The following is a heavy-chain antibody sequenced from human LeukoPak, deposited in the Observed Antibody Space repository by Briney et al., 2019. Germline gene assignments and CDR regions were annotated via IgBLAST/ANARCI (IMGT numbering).Heavy chain of an antibody. D-gene: IGHD2-15*01. CDR1: GDSVSSGSHH. CDR2: NGNT. Sequence: SETLSLTCTASGDSVSSGSHHWSWIRQAPGKGLEWIGHNGNTEYNPSLKSRVTISIDTSKNQFSLKLSTVTAADTAVYYCATYYVGIGGRGRWGPGTLVTVSS. CDR3: ATYYVGIGGRGR. V-gene: IGHV4-61*01. J-gene: IGHJ4*02.